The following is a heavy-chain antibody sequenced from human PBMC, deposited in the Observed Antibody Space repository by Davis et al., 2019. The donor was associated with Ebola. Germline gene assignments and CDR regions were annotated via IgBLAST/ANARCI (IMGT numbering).Heavy chain of an antibody. CDR2: IYHSGRT. Sequence: PSETLSLTCTVSGGSISSGGYSWSWIRQPPGKGLAWIGYIYHSGRTYYNPSLKSRVPISVDSSKNQFSLKLSSVTAADTAVYYCARGRAAPSLKFPACGYFDLWGRGTLVTVSS. V-gene: IGHV4-30-2*01. CDR1: GGSISSGGYS. D-gene: IGHD6-6*01. J-gene: IGHJ2*01. CDR3: ARGRAAPSLKFPACGYFDL.